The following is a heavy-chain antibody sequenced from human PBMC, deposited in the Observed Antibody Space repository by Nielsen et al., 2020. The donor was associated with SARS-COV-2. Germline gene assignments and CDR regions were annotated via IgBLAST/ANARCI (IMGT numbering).Heavy chain of an antibody. CDR1: GYTFTSYG. CDR2: ISAYNGNT. J-gene: IGHJ3*02. Sequence: ASVKVSCKASGYTFTSYGISWVRQAPGQGLEWMGWISAYNGNTNYAQKFQGRVTMTRNTSISTAYMELSSLRSEDTAVYYCARVSLRGAFDIWGQGTMVTVSS. CDR3: ARVSLRGAFDI. V-gene: IGHV1-18*01.